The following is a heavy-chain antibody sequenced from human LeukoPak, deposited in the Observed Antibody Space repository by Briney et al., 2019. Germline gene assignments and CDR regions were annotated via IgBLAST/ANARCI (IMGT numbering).Heavy chain of an antibody. CDR2: FDPEDGET. CDR3: ATDLGLHSGNRFDY. CDR1: GYTLTELS. Sequence: GASVKVSCKVSGYTLTELSMHWVRPAPGKGLEWMGGFDPEDGETIYAQKFQGRVTMTEDTSTDTAYMELSSLRSEDTAVYYCATDLGLHSGNRFDYWGQGTLVTVSS. D-gene: IGHD5-24*01. V-gene: IGHV1-24*01. J-gene: IGHJ4*02.